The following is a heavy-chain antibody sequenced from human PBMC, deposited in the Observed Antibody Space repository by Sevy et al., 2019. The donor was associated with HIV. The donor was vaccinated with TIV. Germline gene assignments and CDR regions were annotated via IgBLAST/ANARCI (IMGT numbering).Heavy chain of an antibody. D-gene: IGHD4-17*01. J-gene: IGHJ4*02. Sequence: GGSLRLSCAASGFTFSTYGMHWVRQAPGKGLEWVAVIWFDGSNAYYADSVKGRFTISRDIAKNTLHLQMNSLRVEDTAVYYCARDLEFYDYGDYGPAFMPDYWGQRTLVTVSS. CDR2: IWFDGSNA. CDR1: GFTFSTYG. CDR3: ARDLEFYDYGDYGPAFMPDY. V-gene: IGHV3-33*01.